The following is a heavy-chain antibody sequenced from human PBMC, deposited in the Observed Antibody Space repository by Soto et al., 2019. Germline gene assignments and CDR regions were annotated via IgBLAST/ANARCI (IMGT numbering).Heavy chain of an antibody. D-gene: IGHD1-7*01. CDR3: ATRINQYLITGTMQTNDY. J-gene: IGHJ4*02. CDR1: GYTLTELS. V-gene: IGHV1-24*01. CDR2: FDPEDGET. Sequence: ASVKVSCKVSGYTLTELSMHWVRQAPGKGLEWMGGFDPEDGETIYAQKFQGRVTMTEDTSTDTAYMELSSLRSEDTAVYYCATRINQYLITGTMQTNDYWGQGTLVTVS.